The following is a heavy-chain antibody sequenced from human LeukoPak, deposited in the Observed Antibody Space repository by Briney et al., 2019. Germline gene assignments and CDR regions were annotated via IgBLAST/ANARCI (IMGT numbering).Heavy chain of an antibody. CDR2: IYYSGST. CDR1: GGSISSYY. V-gene: IGHV4-59*01. D-gene: IGHD4-17*01. CDR3: ATTTVTTHYYYYMDV. Sequence: PSETLSLTCTVSGGSISSYYGSWIRQPPGKGLEWIGYIYYSGSTNYNPSLKSRVTISVDTSKNQFSLKLSSVTAADTAVYYCATTTVTTHYYYYMDVWGKGTTVTVSS. J-gene: IGHJ6*03.